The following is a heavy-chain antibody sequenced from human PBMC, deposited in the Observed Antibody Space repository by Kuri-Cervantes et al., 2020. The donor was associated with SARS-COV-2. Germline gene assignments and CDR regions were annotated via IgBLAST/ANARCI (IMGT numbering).Heavy chain of an antibody. Sequence: ESLKISCAVYGGSFSGYYWSWIRQPPGKGLEWIGEINHSGSTNYNPSLKSRVTISVDTSKNQFSLKLSSVTAADTAVYYCARKRTTLTTFWFDPWGQGTLVTVSS. CDR3: ARKRTTLTTFWFDP. CDR2: INHSGST. J-gene: IGHJ5*02. V-gene: IGHV4-34*01. D-gene: IGHD4-17*01. CDR1: GGSFSGYY.